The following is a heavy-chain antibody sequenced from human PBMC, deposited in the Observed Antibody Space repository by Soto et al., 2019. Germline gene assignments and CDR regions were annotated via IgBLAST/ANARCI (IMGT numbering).Heavy chain of an antibody. D-gene: IGHD5-18*01. Sequence: QVQLVESGGGLVKPGGSLRLSCAASGLTLSDYYMTWIRQAPGKGLEWVSDISFRSSYTNYADSVKGRFTISRDNAKNSLYLQMNSLRAEDTAVYYCARDGYGFGKGYYLDHWGQGTLVTVSS. CDR1: GLTLSDYY. CDR3: ARDGYGFGKGYYLDH. J-gene: IGHJ4*02. V-gene: IGHV3-11*06. CDR2: ISFRSSYT.